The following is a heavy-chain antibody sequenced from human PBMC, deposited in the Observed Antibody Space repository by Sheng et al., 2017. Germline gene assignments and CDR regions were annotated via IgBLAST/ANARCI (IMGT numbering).Heavy chain of an antibody. Sequence: QVQLQQWGAGLLKPSETLSLTCAVYGGSFSGYYWSWIRQPPGKGLEWIGEINHSGSTNYNPSLKSRVTISVDTSKNQFSLKLSSVTAADTAVYYCARGEGITIAAAGPFDPWGQGTLVTVSS. CDR1: GGSFSGYY. J-gene: IGHJ5*02. D-gene: IGHD6-13*01. CDR3: ARGEGITIAAAGPFDP. CDR2: INHSGST. V-gene: IGHV4-34*01.